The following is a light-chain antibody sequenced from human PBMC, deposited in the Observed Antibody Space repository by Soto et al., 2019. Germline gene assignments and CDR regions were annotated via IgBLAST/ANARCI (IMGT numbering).Light chain of an antibody. CDR3: QSYDDSLSVHYV. CDR2: GNT. Sequence: QLVLTQPPSVSGAPGQRVTISCTGSSSNIGSTYDVQWYQQLPGTAPKLLIHGNTNRPSGVPDRFSGSKSGTSASLAITGLQADDEADYCCQSYDDSLSVHYVFGTGTKVTVL. J-gene: IGLJ1*01. V-gene: IGLV1-40*01. CDR1: SSNIGSTYD.